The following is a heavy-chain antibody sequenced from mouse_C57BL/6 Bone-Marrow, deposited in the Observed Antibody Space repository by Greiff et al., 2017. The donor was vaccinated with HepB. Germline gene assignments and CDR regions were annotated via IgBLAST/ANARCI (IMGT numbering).Heavy chain of an antibody. J-gene: IGHJ4*01. CDR3: ARLSLLLDAMDY. CDR1: GYTFTDYY. D-gene: IGHD2-10*01. CDR2: INPYNGGT. Sequence: EVQLQQSGPVLVKPGASVKMSCKASGYTFTDYYMNWVKQSHGKSLEWIGVINPYNGGTSYNQKFKGKATLTVDKSSSTAYMELNSLTSEDSAVYYCARLSLLLDAMDYWGQGTSVTVSS. V-gene: IGHV1-19*01.